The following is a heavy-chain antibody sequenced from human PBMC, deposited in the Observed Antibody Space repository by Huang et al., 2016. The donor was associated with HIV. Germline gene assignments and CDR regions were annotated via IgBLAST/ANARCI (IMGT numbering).Heavy chain of an antibody. Sequence: DVQLVESGGVVVQPGGSLRLSCAASGFTFDDYTLHLVRQAPGKGLEWVSLISWDAGSTYYADSVKGRFTISRDNSKTSLCLQMNSLRTEDTALYYCAKDITRPGADYYYGMDVWGQGTTVTVSS. J-gene: IGHJ6*02. V-gene: IGHV3-43*01. D-gene: IGHD7-27*01. CDR1: GFTFDDYT. CDR2: ISWDAGST. CDR3: AKDITRPGADYYYGMDV.